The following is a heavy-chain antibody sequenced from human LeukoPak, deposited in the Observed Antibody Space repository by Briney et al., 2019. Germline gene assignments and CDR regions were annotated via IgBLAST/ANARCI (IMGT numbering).Heavy chain of an antibody. CDR2: ISYDGSNK. V-gene: IGHV3-30-3*01. J-gene: IGHJ4*02. CDR3: ARDWAGTSDY. Sequence: QAGGSLRLSCAASGFTFSSYAMHWVRQAPGKGLEWVAVISYDGSNKYYADSVKGRFTISRDNSKNTLYLQMNSLRAEDTAVYYCARDWAGTSDYWGQGTLVTVSS. CDR1: GFTFSSYA. D-gene: IGHD6-19*01.